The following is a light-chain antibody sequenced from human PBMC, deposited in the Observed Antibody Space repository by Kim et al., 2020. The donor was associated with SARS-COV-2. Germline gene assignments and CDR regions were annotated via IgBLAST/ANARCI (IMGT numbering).Light chain of an antibody. CDR3: QQRSNWPPLT. Sequence: SPGGRATLSCRASQSVSRYLAWYQQKPGQAPRLLIYDASSRATGIPARFSGSGSGTDFTLTISSLEPEDFAVYYCQQRSNWPPLTFGGGTKVDIK. V-gene: IGKV3-11*01. CDR1: QSVSRY. J-gene: IGKJ4*01. CDR2: DAS.